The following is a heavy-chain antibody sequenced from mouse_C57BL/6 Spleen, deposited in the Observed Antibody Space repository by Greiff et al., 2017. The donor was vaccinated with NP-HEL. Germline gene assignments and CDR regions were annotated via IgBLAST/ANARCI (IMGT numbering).Heavy chain of an antibody. J-gene: IGHJ3*01. CDR3: ARSKILWSLFAY. CDR2: IYPGSGNP. D-gene: IGHD1-1*02. V-gene: IGHV1-84*01. CDR1: FSTFTDYY. Sequence: QVQLQQSGPELVKPFAPVNPSCKHSFSTFTDYYINWVKQRPGQGLEWIGWIYPGSGNPKYNEKFKGKATLTVDTSSSTAYMQLSSLTSEDSAVYFCARSKILWSLFAYWGQGTLVTVSA.